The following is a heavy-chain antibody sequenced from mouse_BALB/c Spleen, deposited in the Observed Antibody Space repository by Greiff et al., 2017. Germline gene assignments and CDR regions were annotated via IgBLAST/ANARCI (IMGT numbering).Heavy chain of an antibody. CDR1: GFTFSDYG. CDR3: ARDRGNYGEFDY. D-gene: IGHD2-1*01. V-gene: IGHV5-15*02. J-gene: IGHJ2*01. CDR2: ISNLAYSI. Sequence: VQLKESGGGLVQPGGSRKLSCAASGFTFSDYGMAWVRQAPGKGPEWVAFISNLAYSIYYADTVTGRFTISRENAKNTLYLEMSSLRSEDTAMYYCARDRGNYGEFDYWGQGTTLTVSS.